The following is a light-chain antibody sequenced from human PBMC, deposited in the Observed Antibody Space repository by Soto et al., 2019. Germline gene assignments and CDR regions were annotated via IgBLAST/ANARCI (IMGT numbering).Light chain of an antibody. CDR3: QQHINWPLT. CDR1: QTVISDY. J-gene: IGKJ4*01. Sequence: DIVLTQSPGTLSLSPGERATLSCRASQTVISDYLAWLQHKPGQAPRLLIHGASTRATGTPDRFRGSGSGTDFTLTISRLEPEDFAVYYCQQHINWPLTFGGGTKV. V-gene: IGKV3D-20*02. CDR2: GAS.